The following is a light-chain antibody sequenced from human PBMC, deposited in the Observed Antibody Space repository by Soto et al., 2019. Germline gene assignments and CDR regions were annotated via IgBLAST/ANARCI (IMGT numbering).Light chain of an antibody. J-gene: IGLJ2*01. CDR1: SSNIGNNY. Sequence: QSVLTQPPSVSAAPGQKVTISCSGSSSNIGNNYVSWYQQLPGTAPKLLIYDNNNRPSGIPDRLSGSKSGTSATLGITGLQTGDEADYYCGTWDSSLSAVVFGGGTKLTVL. V-gene: IGLV1-51*01. CDR3: GTWDSSLSAVV. CDR2: DNN.